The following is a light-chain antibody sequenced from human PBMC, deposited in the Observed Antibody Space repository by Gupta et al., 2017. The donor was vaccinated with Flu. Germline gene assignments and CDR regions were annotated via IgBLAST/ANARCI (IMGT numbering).Light chain of an antibody. Sequence: DIQMNQSPSFLSASVGDRVTITCRASQDISSSLAWYQQKPGRAPKLLIIPASTLQSGVPSRFSGTGSGTAFTPTTSSLQPEDVAAYYCQHQTTNTPYTFGQGTKLEIK. CDR1: QDISSS. V-gene: IGKV1-9*01. CDR2: PAS. CDR3: QHQTTNTPYT. J-gene: IGKJ2*01.